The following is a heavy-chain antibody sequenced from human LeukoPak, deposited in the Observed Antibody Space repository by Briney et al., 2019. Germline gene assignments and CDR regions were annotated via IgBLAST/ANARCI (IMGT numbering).Heavy chain of an antibody. V-gene: IGHV3-74*01. CDR1: GFNFGSYW. CDR3: ARGGNYYNLPFDY. CDR2: LNSDASDT. J-gene: IGHJ4*02. Sequence: GGSLRLSCAASGFNFGSYWMHWVRQAPGKGLVWVSRLNSDASDTSYADSVKGRLTISRDNAKSTLYLQMNSLRAEDTAVYYCARGGNYYNLPFDYWGQGTLVTVSS. D-gene: IGHD3-10*01.